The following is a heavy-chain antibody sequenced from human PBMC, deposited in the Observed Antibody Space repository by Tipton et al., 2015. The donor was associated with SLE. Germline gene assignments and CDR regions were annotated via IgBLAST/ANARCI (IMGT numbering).Heavy chain of an antibody. CDR3: ARALWKGGDY. CDR2: TYYSGST. Sequence: TLSLTCNVSGGSISSGGYYWSWIRQHPGKGLEWIGYTYYSGSTNHNPSLKSRVTISVGTSKNQLSLKLSAVTAADTAVYYCARALWKGGDYWGQGTLVTVSS. CDR1: GGSISSGGYY. V-gene: IGHV4-31*03. J-gene: IGHJ4*02. D-gene: IGHD1-1*01.